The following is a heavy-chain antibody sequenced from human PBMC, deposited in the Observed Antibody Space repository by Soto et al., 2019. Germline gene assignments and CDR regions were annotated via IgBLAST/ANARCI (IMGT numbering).Heavy chain of an antibody. V-gene: IGHV1-8*01. CDR2: MNPNSGNT. D-gene: IGHD4-17*01. CDR3: ARGGDYGDYYYYGMDV. CDR1: GYTFTSYD. J-gene: IGHJ6*02. Sequence: QVQLVQSGAEVKKPGASVKVSCKASGYTFTSYDINWVRQATGQGLEWMGWMNPNSGNTGYAQKFQGRVTMTRNSTISTAYMELGSLRSEDTAVYYCARGGDYGDYYYYGMDVWGQGTTVTVSS.